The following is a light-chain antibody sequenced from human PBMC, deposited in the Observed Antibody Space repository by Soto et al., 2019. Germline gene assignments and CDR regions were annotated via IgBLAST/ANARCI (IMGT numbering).Light chain of an antibody. V-gene: IGKV1-5*01. J-gene: IGKJ1*01. Sequence: DSEVTRSPSTLSASVGRRVTITGRASQSSSSRLAWYQQKQGRATKLLIYDASSFESGVPSRFSGSGYGTELTLTISSMQPDDFATYYCKQYNSWTFGQGTQVEIK. CDR3: KQYNSWT. CDR1: QSSSSR. CDR2: DAS.